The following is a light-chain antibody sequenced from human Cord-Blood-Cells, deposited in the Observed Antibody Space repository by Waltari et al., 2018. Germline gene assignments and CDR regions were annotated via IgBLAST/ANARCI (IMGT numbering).Light chain of an antibody. J-gene: IGLJ2*01. CDR3: QVWDSSSDHVV. CDR1: NIGRKS. Sequence: SYVLTQPPSVSVAPGKTARITCGGNNIGRKSVHWYQQKPGQAPVLVIYYDSDRPSGIPERFAGSNSGNTATLPISMVEAGDEADYYCQVWDSSSDHVVFGGGTKLTVL. CDR2: YDS. V-gene: IGLV3-21*04.